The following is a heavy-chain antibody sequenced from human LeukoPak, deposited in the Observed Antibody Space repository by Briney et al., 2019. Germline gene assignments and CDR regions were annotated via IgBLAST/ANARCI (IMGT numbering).Heavy chain of an antibody. CDR1: GYTFTFYY. CDR2: INPNIGGT. Sequence: ASVKVSCKASGYTFTFYYIHWVRQAPGQGLEWMGWINPNIGGTNYAQKFQGRVTMTRDTSISTAYMELSRLRSDDTAVYYCARPTAIWLQGGDDAFDIWGQGTVVTVSS. CDR3: ARPTAIWLQGGDDAFDI. J-gene: IGHJ3*02. D-gene: IGHD5-24*01. V-gene: IGHV1-2*02.